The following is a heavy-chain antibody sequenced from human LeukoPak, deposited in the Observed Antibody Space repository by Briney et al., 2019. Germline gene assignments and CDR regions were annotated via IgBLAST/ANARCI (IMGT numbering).Heavy chain of an antibody. V-gene: IGHV3-74*01. D-gene: IGHD3-10*01. Sequence: GGSLRLSCAASGFTFSSYWMGWVRHGPGKGLVWVSRINSDESSTNYADSVKSRFTISRDNPKNTLYLQMNSLRAEDTAVYYCARDKSGTFDYWGQGTLVTVSS. CDR1: GFTFSSYW. J-gene: IGHJ4*02. CDR2: INSDESST. CDR3: ARDKSGTFDY.